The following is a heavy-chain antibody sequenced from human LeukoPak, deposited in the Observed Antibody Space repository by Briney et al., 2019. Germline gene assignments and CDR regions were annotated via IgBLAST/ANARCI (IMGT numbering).Heavy chain of an antibody. Sequence: PSETLSLTCTVSGGSISSSSYYWGWIRQPPGKGLEWIGSIYYSGSTYYNPSLKSRVTISVDTSKNQFSLKLSSVTAADTAVYYCARARIDLRYFDWLLYPYFDYWGQGTLVTVSS. V-gene: IGHV4-39*01. CDR2: IYYSGST. D-gene: IGHD3-9*01. CDR3: ARARIDLRYFDWLLYPYFDY. J-gene: IGHJ4*02. CDR1: GGSISSSSYY.